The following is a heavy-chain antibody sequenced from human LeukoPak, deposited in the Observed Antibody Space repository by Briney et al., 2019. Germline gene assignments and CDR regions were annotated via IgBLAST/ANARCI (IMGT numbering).Heavy chain of an antibody. Sequence: GGSLRLSCAASGFIFSIYSMNWVRQAPGKGLEYVSAISSNGGSTYYADSVKGRFTISRDNSKNTLYLQMSSLRAEDTAVYYCVKARGSGWYWDYWGQGTLVTVSS. V-gene: IGHV3-64D*06. CDR2: ISSNGGST. D-gene: IGHD6-19*01. J-gene: IGHJ4*02. CDR3: VKARGSGWYWDY. CDR1: GFIFSIYS.